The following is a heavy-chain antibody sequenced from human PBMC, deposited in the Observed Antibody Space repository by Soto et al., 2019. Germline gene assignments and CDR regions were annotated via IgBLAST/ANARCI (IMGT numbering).Heavy chain of an antibody. Sequence: QVQLVESGGGVVQPGRSLRLSCAASGFTFNTHGMHWVRQAPGKGLEWVAVIWYDESKKYYEDSVTGRFTISRDNSRSAVYLQMYSLRAEDTGVYYCARSSGLGIDFWGQGTLVTVSS. J-gene: IGHJ4*02. CDR3: ARSSGLGIDF. D-gene: IGHD6-19*01. CDR1: GFTFNTHG. CDR2: IWYDESKK. V-gene: IGHV3-33*01.